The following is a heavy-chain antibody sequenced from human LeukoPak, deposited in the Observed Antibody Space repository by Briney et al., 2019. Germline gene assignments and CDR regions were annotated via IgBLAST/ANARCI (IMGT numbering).Heavy chain of an antibody. V-gene: IGHV3-23*01. J-gene: IGHJ4*02. CDR1: GFTFSSYG. D-gene: IGHD3-9*01. CDR2: ISGSGGST. Sequence: PGGSLRLSCAASGFTFSSYGMSWVRQAPGKGLEWVSAISGSGGSTYYADSVKGRFTISRGNSKNTLYLQMNSLRAEDTAVYYCAKAARYFDWNFDYWGQGTLVTVSS. CDR3: AKAARYFDWNFDY.